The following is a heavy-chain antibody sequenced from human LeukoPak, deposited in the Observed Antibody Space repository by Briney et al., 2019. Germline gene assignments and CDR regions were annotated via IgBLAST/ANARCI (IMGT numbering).Heavy chain of an antibody. CDR1: GFTFSDYW. V-gene: IGHV3-74*01. J-gene: IGHJ4*02. CDR2: INSDGRNI. Sequence: GGSLRLSCAASGFTFSDYWMHWVRQAPGKGLVWVSRINSDGRNIRYADSVKGRFTISRDNAKNTLYLQMNSLTPEDTAVCYCAREGALGYGHYTYDYWGQGTLVTVSS. CDR3: AREGALGYGHYTYDY. D-gene: IGHD4-17*01.